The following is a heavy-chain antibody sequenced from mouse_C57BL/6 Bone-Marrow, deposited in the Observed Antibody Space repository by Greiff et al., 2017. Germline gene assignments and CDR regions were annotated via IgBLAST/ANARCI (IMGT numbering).Heavy chain of an antibody. CDR1: GFTFSDYG. V-gene: IGHV5-15*04. Sequence: EVKLVESGGGLVQPGGSLKLSCAASGFTFSDYGMAWVRQAPRKGPEWVAFISNLAYSIYYADTVTGRFTISRENAKNTLYLEMSSLRSEDTAMYYCARHYGSSYGYAMDYWGQGTSVTVSS. CDR3: ARHYGSSYGYAMDY. D-gene: IGHD1-1*01. CDR2: ISNLAYSI. J-gene: IGHJ4*01.